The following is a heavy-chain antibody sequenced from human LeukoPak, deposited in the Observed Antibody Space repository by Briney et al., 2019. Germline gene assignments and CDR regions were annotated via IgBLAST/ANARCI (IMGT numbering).Heavy chain of an antibody. CDR1: GGSISSSNW. Sequence: SETLSLTCAVSGGSISSSNWWSWVRPPPGKGLEWIGEIYHSGSTNYNPSLKSRVTISVDKSKNQFSLKLSSVTAADTAVYYCARVPGHTYGSGSYFVSYWFDPWGQGTLVTVSS. J-gene: IGHJ5*02. V-gene: IGHV4-4*02. CDR2: IYHSGST. D-gene: IGHD3-10*01. CDR3: ARVPGHTYGSGSYFVSYWFDP.